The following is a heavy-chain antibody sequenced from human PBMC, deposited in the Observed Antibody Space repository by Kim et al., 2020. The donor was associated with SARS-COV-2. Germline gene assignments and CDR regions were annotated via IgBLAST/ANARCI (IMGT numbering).Heavy chain of an antibody. CDR1: GYTFTSYA. D-gene: IGHD3-22*01. Sequence: ASVKVSCKASGYTFTSYAMHWVRQAPGQRLEWMGWINAGNGNTKYSQKFQGRVTITRDTSASTAYMELSSLRSEDTAVYYCARVYDSSGYYYGAFDIWGQGTMVTVSS. CDR3: ARVYDSSGYYYGAFDI. CDR2: INAGNGNT. V-gene: IGHV1-3*01. J-gene: IGHJ3*02.